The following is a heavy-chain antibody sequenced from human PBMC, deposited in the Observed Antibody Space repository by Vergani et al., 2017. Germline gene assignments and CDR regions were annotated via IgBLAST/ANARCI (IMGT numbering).Heavy chain of an antibody. J-gene: IGHJ4*02. CDR2: ISWNSGSI. D-gene: IGHD5-24*01. Sequence: EVQLVESGGGLVQPGRSLRLSCAASGFTFDDYAMHWVRQAPGKGLEWVSGISWNSGSIGYADSVKGRFTISRDNAKNSLYLQMISLRAEDTALYYCAKEGRDGYNFFDYWGQGTLVTVSS. CDR1: GFTFDDYA. CDR3: AKEGRDGYNFFDY. V-gene: IGHV3-9*01.